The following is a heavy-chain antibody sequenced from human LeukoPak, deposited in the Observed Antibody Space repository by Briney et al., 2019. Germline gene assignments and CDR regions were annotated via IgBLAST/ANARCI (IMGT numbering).Heavy chain of an antibody. CDR3: ARLACSSTSCPLRY. Sequence: GGSLRLSCAASGFTVSSNYMSWVRQAPGKGLEWVSVIYSGGSTYYADSVKGRFTISRDNSKNTLYLQMNSLRAEDMAVYYCARLACSSTSCPLRYWGQGTLVTVSS. V-gene: IGHV3-53*01. J-gene: IGHJ4*02. CDR2: IYSGGST. CDR1: GFTVSSNY. D-gene: IGHD2-2*01.